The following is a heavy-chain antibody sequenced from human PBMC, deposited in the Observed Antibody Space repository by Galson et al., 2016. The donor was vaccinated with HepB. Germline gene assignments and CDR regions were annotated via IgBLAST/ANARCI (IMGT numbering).Heavy chain of an antibody. V-gene: IGHV3-33*01. J-gene: IGHJ4*02. D-gene: IGHD6-19*01. CDR2: IWYDGSNK. CDR1: GFTFSNYG. CDR3: AREDHNSVGWYVRYFDY. Sequence: SLRLSCAASGFTFSNYGMHWVRQAPGKGLEWVAIIWYDGSNKYYADSVKGRFTISRDNSKNTVYLQMNSLRAEDTAVYYCAREDHNSVGWYVRYFDYWGQGALVTVSS.